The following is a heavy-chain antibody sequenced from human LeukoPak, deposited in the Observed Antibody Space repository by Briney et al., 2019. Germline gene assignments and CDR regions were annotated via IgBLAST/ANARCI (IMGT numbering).Heavy chain of an antibody. CDR1: GFTFSSYG. CDR2: ISGSGGST. CDR3: AKAGNYDFWSGYYAAGLVD. Sequence: GGSLRLSCAASGFTFSSYGMSWVRQAPGKGLEWVSAISGSGGSTYYADSVKGRFTISRDNSKNTLYLQMSSLRAEDTAVYYCAKAGNYDFWSGYYAAGLVDWGQGTLVTVSS. V-gene: IGHV3-23*01. J-gene: IGHJ4*02. D-gene: IGHD3-3*01.